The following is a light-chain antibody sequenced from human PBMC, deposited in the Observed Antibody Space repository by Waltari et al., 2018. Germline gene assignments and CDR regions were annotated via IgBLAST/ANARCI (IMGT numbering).Light chain of an antibody. CDR2: DLS. Sequence: QSALTQPASVSGSPGQSITISCTGTSSDVGGYNYVSWYQQHPGKAPKLMIYDLSKRPSGVSNRFSGSKSGNTASLTISGLQAEDEADYYCSSYTSSSTLSVFGTGTKVTVL. J-gene: IGLJ1*01. CDR1: SSDVGGYNY. CDR3: SSYTSSSTLSV. V-gene: IGLV2-14*01.